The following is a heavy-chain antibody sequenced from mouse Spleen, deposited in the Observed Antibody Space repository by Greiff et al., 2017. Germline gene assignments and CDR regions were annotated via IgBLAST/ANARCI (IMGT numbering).Heavy chain of an antibody. CDR1: GYTFTDYN. V-gene: IGHV1-18*01. Sequence: VQLQQSGPELVKPGASVKIPCKASGYTFTDYNMDWVKQSHGKSLEWIGDITPNNGGTIYNQKFKGKATLTVDKSSSTAYMELRSLTSEDTAVYYCASSVVAHWYFDVWGTGTTVTVSS. CDR3: ASSVVAHWYFDV. CDR2: ITPNNGGT. J-gene: IGHJ1*03. D-gene: IGHD1-1*01.